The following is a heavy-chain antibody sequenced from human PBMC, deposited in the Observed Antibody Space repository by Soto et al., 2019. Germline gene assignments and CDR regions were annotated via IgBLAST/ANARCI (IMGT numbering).Heavy chain of an antibody. Sequence: DVQLVESGGGLVQPGGSLRLSCAASGFTFSSYWMSWVRQAPGKGLEWVANIKQDGSENYYVDSVRGRFTISRDNAKNSLYLQMNSLRAEDTAVYDGVRDFEGSYGYGPFDYWGQGTLVTVSS. CDR2: IKQDGSEN. D-gene: IGHD5-18*01. CDR1: GFTFSSYW. J-gene: IGHJ4*02. CDR3: VRDFEGSYGYGPFDY. V-gene: IGHV3-7*03.